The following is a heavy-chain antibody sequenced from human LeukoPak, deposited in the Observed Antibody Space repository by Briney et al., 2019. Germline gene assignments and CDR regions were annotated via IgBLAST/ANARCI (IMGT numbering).Heavy chain of an antibody. V-gene: IGHV4-30-4*01. D-gene: IGHD3-22*01. J-gene: IGHJ4*02. CDR3: ARVRSGWAFDC. CDR2: IYYSGST. Sequence: SQTLSLTCTVSGGSISSGDYYWSWIRQPPGKGLEWIGYIYYSGSTYYNPSLKSRVTISVDTSKNQFSLKLSSVTAADTAVYCCARVRSGWAFDCWGQGTLVTVSS. CDR1: GGSISSGDYY.